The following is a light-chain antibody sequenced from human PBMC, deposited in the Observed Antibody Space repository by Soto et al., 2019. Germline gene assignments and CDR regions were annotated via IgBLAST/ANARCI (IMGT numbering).Light chain of an antibody. V-gene: IGLV2-8*01. CDR2: EVN. CDR1: STDVGEYNY. Sequence: QSALTQPPSASGSPGQSVTIPCAGTSTDVGEYNYVSWYQQHPGKVPKLIIFEVNKRPSGVPDRFSGSKSGDTASLTVSGLEDEDEADYYCSSFGGAPVIFGGGTQLTVL. J-gene: IGLJ2*01. CDR3: SSFGGAPVI.